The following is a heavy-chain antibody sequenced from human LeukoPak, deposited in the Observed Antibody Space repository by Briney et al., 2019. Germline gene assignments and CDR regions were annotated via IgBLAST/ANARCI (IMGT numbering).Heavy chain of an antibody. CDR3: VRDGGGTTPYDC. Sequence: PAGGSLRLSCAASGFTLSDYWMNWVRQVPGKGPVWLSHISPDGRNIAYADSVKGRFTISRDSAKNTLYLQMNSLRVGDTAVYYCVRDGGGTTPYDCWGQGTLVTVSS. J-gene: IGHJ4*02. V-gene: IGHV3-74*01. CDR2: ISPDGRNI. D-gene: IGHD1-7*01. CDR1: GFTLSDYW.